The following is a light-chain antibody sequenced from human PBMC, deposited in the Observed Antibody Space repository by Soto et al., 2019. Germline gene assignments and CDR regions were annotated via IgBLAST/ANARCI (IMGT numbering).Light chain of an antibody. CDR3: QQYYSTLWT. J-gene: IGKJ1*01. Sequence: DIVMTQSPDSLAVSLGERATINCKSSQSVLYSSNNKNYLAWYQQKPGQPPKLLIYWASTRESGVTDRFSGSGSGTDFTLTISSLQAEDVGVYYCQQYYSTLWTFGQGTKVEIK. CDR1: QSVLYSSNNKNY. V-gene: IGKV4-1*01. CDR2: WAS.